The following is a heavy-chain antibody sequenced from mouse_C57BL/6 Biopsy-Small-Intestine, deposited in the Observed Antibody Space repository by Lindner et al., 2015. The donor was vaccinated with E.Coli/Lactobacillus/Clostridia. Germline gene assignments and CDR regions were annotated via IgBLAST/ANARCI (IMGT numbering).Heavy chain of an antibody. D-gene: IGHD1-1*01. V-gene: IGHV1-18*01. CDR3: ARRNYGSRFWYFDV. CDR2: INPKNGGT. Sequence: VQLQESGPELVKPGASVKIPCKASGYTFTDYNMDWVKQSHGKSLEWIGDINPKNGGTIYNQKFKGKATLTVDKSSSTAYMELRSLTSEDSAVYYCARRNYGSRFWYFDVWGTGTTVIVSS. CDR1: GYTFTDYN. J-gene: IGHJ1*03.